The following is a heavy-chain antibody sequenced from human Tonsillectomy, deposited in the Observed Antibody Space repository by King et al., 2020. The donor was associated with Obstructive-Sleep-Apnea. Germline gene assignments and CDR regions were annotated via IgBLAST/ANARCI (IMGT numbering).Heavy chain of an antibody. Sequence: VQLVESGAEVKQPGSSVKVSCEASGGTFNNNAIRWVRQAPGKGLEWMGGIIPLVGTVNYAQKFQGRVTFSADESTGTAYMELRSLSSEDTAVYYCAKDKMEAGDYYYGMDVWGQGTTVTVSS. CDR2: IIPLVGTV. V-gene: IGHV1-69*01. CDR3: AKDKMEAGDYYYGMDV. D-gene: IGHD6-19*01. CDR1: GGTFNNNA. J-gene: IGHJ6*02.